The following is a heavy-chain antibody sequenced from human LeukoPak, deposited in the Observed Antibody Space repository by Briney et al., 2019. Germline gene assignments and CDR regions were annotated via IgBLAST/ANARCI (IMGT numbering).Heavy chain of an antibody. D-gene: IGHD1-26*01. Sequence: SGTLSLTCAVSGGSISSSNWWSWVRQPPGKGLEWIGEIYHSGSTNYNPSLKSRVTISVDKSKNQFSLELSSVTAADTAVYYCARDAGPRWDPNWFDPWGQGTLVTVSS. V-gene: IGHV4-4*02. J-gene: IGHJ5*02. CDR3: ARDAGPRWDPNWFDP. CDR1: GGSISSSNW. CDR2: IYHSGST.